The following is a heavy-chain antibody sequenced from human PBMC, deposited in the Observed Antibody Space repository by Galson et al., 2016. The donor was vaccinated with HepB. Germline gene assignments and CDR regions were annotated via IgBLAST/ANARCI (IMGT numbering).Heavy chain of an antibody. CDR3: ARFAVATWIQTWLGYYFES. CDR1: GFTFNRNA. D-gene: IGHD5-18*01. CDR2: INSDGGT. Sequence: SLRLSCAASGFTFNRNAMSWIRQAPGQGLEWVPAINSDGGTYYADSVKGRLTISRDNSKNTLYLQMNRLRAEDTALYYGARFAVATWIQTWLGYYFESWGQGTLVTVSS. V-gene: IGHV3-23*01. J-gene: IGHJ4*02.